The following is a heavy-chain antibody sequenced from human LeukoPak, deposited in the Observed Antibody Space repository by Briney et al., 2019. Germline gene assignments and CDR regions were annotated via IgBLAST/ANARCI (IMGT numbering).Heavy chain of an antibody. V-gene: IGHV4-61*02. Sequence: PSETLSLTCTVPGGSISSASYYSSWIRQPAGNGLEWLGRIYTSGSTNYNPSLKSRVTISVDTSKNQFSLKLSSVTAADTAVYYCARSMVATTWFDPWGQGTLVTVSS. D-gene: IGHD5-12*01. CDR2: IYTSGST. J-gene: IGHJ5*02. CDR1: GGSISSASYY. CDR3: ARSMVATTWFDP.